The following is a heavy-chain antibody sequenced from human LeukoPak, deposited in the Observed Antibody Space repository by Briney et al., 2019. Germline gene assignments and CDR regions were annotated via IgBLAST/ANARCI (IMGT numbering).Heavy chain of an antibody. J-gene: IGHJ5*02. D-gene: IGHD1-14*01. Sequence: SETLSLTCTVSGGSISSSSYYWGWIRQPPGKGLEWIGSIYYSGSTYYNPSLKSRVTISVDTSKNQFSLKLSSVTAADTAVYYCASGFLEEPGDWFDPWGQGALVTVSS. CDR2: IYYSGST. CDR1: GGSISSSSYY. V-gene: IGHV4-39*07. CDR3: ASGFLEEPGDWFDP.